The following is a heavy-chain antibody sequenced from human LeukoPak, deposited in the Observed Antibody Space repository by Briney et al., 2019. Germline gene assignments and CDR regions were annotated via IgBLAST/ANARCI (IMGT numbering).Heavy chain of an antibody. J-gene: IGHJ5*02. CDR1: GYTFTSYG. Sequence: ASVKVSCKASGYTFTSYGISWVRQAPGQGLEWMGWISAYNGNTNYAQKLQGRVTMTTDTSTSTAYMELRSLRSDDTAVYYCARDPNQLYHECSSGWPNWFDPWGQGTLVTVSS. CDR3: ARDPNQLYHECSSGWPNWFDP. D-gene: IGHD6-19*01. CDR2: ISAYNGNT. V-gene: IGHV1-18*01.